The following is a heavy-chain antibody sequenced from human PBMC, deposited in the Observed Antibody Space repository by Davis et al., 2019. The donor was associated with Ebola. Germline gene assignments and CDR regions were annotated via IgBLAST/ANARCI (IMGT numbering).Heavy chain of an antibody. Sequence: ASVKVSCKASGYTFTSYYMHWVRQAPGQGLEWMGIINPSGGSTSYAQKFQGRVTITRDTSASTAYMELSSLRSEDTAVYYCARDVNYYDSSGYLTDAFDIWGQGTMVTVSS. J-gene: IGHJ3*02. V-gene: IGHV1-46*01. CDR1: GYTFTSYY. CDR2: INPSGGST. CDR3: ARDVNYYDSSGYLTDAFDI. D-gene: IGHD3-22*01.